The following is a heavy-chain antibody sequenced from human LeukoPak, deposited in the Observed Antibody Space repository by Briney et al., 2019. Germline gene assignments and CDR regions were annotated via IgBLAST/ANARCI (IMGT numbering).Heavy chain of an antibody. CDR1: GYSFNTYW. V-gene: IGHV5-51*01. CDR3: ARASTDNAGWHRGSFDY. D-gene: IGHD6-19*01. CDR2: IYPGDSDS. J-gene: IGHJ4*02. Sequence: GESLKISCKGSGYSFNTYWIGWVRQMPGKGLEWMGIIYPGDSDSRYSPSFQGQVTISADKSVSTAYLQWSSLRASDTAIYYCARASTDNAGWHRGSFDYWGQGTLVTVSS.